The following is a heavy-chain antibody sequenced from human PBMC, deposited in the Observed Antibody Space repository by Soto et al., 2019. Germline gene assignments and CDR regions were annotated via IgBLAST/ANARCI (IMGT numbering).Heavy chain of an antibody. D-gene: IGHD6-19*01. CDR2: IMPIFGTA. Sequence: AVKFSCKASGGTFSSCAISWVRQAPGQGLDCMGGIMPIFGTANYAQKFQDRVTITADKSTITAYMELSSLRSEDTAVYYCEVDRQWLVQDDYYGMDVGGQGTRVTVS. J-gene: IGHJ6*02. CDR3: EVDRQWLVQDDYYGMDV. V-gene: IGHV1-69*06. CDR1: GGTFSSCA.